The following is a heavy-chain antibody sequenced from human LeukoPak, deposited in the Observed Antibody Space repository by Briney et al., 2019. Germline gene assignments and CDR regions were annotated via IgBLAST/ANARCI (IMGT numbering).Heavy chain of an antibody. CDR1: GGSISSYS. D-gene: IGHD3-22*01. J-gene: IGHJ3*01. CDR2: FFYTGNT. V-gene: IGHV4-59*12. Sequence: SETLSLTCTVSGGSISSYSWSWIRQPPGKGLEWIGYFFYTGNTYYNPSLKSRVSISPDTSKNQFSLRLSSVTAADTAVYYCARGVFTMTTDAFVWGQGTMVTVSS. CDR3: ARGVFTMTTDAFV.